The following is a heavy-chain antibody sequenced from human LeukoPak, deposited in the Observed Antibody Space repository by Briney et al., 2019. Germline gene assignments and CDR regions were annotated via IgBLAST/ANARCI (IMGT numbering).Heavy chain of an antibody. CDR1: GFTFTSYS. Sequence: GGSLRLTCVASGFTFTSYSMNWVRQAPGKGLEWVSYITSSSTTVFYADSVKGRFTISRDNAKNSVYLQVNSLNVEDTAIYYCARGKVVLRGTVFDNWGQGTPVTVSS. D-gene: IGHD2/OR15-2a*01. CDR3: ARGKVVLRGTVFDN. CDR2: ITSSSTTV. J-gene: IGHJ4*02. V-gene: IGHV3-48*01.